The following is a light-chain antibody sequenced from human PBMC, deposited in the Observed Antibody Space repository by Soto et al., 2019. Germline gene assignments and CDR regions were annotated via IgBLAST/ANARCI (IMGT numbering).Light chain of an antibody. CDR1: SSDVGAYNY. CDR3: CSYAGSSAV. V-gene: IGLV2-11*01. J-gene: IGLJ2*01. Sequence: QSALTQPRSVSGSPGQSITISCTGTSSDVGAYNYVSWYQQHAGKAPRSIIYDVTKRPSGVPDRFSGSKSGNTASLTISGLQAEDEADYYCCSYAGSSAVFGGGTKLTVL. CDR2: DVT.